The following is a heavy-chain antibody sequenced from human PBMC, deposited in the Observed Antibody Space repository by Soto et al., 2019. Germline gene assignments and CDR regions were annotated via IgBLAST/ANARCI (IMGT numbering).Heavy chain of an antibody. Sequence: GGSLRLSCAASGFTFSNYCMSWVRQAPGKGLEWVANIKQDGSEKYYVDSVKGRFTISRDNAKNSLYLQMNSLRAEDTAVYYCARVNNYYGSGRFIDYWGQGTLVTVSS. J-gene: IGHJ4*02. CDR1: GFTFSNYC. CDR3: ARVNNYYGSGRFIDY. CDR2: IKQDGSEK. V-gene: IGHV3-7*01. D-gene: IGHD3-10*01.